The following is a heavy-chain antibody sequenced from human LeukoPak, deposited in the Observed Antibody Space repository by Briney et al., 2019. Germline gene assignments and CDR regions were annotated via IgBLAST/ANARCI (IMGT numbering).Heavy chain of an antibody. V-gene: IGHV3-33*08. CDR3: ARDGLLRFAPAAFDI. J-gene: IGHJ3*02. D-gene: IGHD3-3*01. CDR2: IWYDGSNK. Sequence: GRSLRLSCAASGFTFSSYGMHWVRQAPGKGLEWVAVIWYDGSNKYYADSVKGRFTISRDNSKNTLYLQMNSLRAEDTAVYYCARDGLLRFAPAAFDIWGQGTMVTVSS. CDR1: GFTFSSYG.